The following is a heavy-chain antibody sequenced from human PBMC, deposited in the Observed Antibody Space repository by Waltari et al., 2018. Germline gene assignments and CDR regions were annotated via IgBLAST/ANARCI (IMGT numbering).Heavy chain of an antibody. CDR3: AKDLGRITMIVVVPLGAFDI. CDR2: ISGSGGST. Sequence: EVQLLESGGGLVQPGGSLRLSCAASGFTFSSSAMSWVRPAPGKGLGWVSAISGSGGSTYYADSVKGRFTISRDNSKNTLYLQMNSLRAEDTAVYYCAKDLGRITMIVVVPLGAFDIWGQGTMVTVSS. CDR1: GFTFSSSA. D-gene: IGHD3-22*01. J-gene: IGHJ3*02. V-gene: IGHV3-23*01.